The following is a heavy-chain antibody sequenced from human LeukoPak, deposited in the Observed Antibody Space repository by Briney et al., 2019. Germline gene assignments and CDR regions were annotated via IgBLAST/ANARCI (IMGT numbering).Heavy chain of an antibody. V-gene: IGHV4-39*01. CDR3: ASGVYYGSGSYSWAIY. CDR2: IYYSGST. J-gene: IGHJ4*02. CDR1: GGSISSSSYY. D-gene: IGHD3-10*01. Sequence: SGTLSLTCTVSGGSISSSSYYWGWIRQPPGKGLEWIGSIYYSGSTYYNPSLKSRVTISVDTSKNQFSLKLSSVTAADTAVYYCASGVYYGSGSYSWAIYWGQGTLVTVSS.